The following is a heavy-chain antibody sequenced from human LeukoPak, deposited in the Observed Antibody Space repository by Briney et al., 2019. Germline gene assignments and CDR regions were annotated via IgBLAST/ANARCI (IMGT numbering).Heavy chain of an antibody. J-gene: IGHJ4*02. CDR1: GFTFSSYA. V-gene: IGHV3-30*04. Sequence: PGRSLRLSCAASGFTFSSYAMHWVRQAPGKGLEWVAVISYDGSNKYYADSVKGRFTISRDNSKNTLYLQMNSLRAEDTAVYYCAKDRPGYCSGGSCSLYWGQGTLVTVSS. D-gene: IGHD2-15*01. CDR3: AKDRPGYCSGGSCSLY. CDR2: ISYDGSNK.